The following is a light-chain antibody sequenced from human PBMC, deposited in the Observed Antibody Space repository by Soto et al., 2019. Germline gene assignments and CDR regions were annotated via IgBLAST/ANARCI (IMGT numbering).Light chain of an antibody. CDR2: SAS. CDR1: QGISSY. J-gene: IGKJ5*01. Sequence: DIQLTQSPSFLSAAVGDRVTITCRASQGISSYLAWYQQKPGKAPKLLIYSASTWPSGVPSRFSGSGSGTECTLTISRLQPEDFATSYCQQLNSYPVTFGQGTRLEIK. CDR3: QQLNSYPVT. V-gene: IGKV1-9*01.